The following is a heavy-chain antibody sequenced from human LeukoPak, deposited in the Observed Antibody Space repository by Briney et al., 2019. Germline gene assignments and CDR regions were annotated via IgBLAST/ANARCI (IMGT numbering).Heavy chain of an antibody. CDR3: AGVVAATPGDY. J-gene: IGHJ4*02. D-gene: IGHD2-15*01. CDR2: ISSSSSYI. CDR1: GFTLSRYA. Sequence: GGSLRLSCAASGFTLSRYAMDWVRQAPGKGLEWVSSISSSSSYIYYADSVKGRFTISRDNAKNSLYLQMNSLRAEDTAVYYCAGVVAATPGDYWGQGTLVTVSS. V-gene: IGHV3-21*01.